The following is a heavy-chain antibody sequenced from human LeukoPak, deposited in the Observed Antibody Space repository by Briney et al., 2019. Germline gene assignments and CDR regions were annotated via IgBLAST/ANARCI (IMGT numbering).Heavy chain of an antibody. CDR3: ASYGDYWWFDP. CDR2: IYHSGST. V-gene: IGHV4-39*07. D-gene: IGHD4-17*01. CDR1: GGSISSSGYY. J-gene: IGHJ5*02. Sequence: PSETLSLTCTVSGGSISSSGYYWGWIRQPPGKGLEWIGSIYHSGSTYYNPSLKSRVTISVDTSKNQFSLKLSSVTGADTAVYYCASYGDYWWFDPWGQGTLVTVSS.